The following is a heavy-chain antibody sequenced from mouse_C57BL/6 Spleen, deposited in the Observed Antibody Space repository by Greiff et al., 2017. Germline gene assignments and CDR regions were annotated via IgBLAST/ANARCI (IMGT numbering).Heavy chain of an antibody. J-gene: IGHJ2*01. V-gene: IGHV1-59*01. D-gene: IGHD1-1*01. Sequence: QVQLQQPGAELVRPGTSVKLSCKASGYTFTSYWMHWVKQRPGQGLEWIGVIVPSDSYTNYNQKFKGKATLTVDTSSSAAYMQLSSLTSEDSAVYYCAREEGSITTALDYWGQGTTLTVSS. CDR1: GYTFTSYW. CDR3: AREEGSITTALDY. CDR2: IVPSDSYT.